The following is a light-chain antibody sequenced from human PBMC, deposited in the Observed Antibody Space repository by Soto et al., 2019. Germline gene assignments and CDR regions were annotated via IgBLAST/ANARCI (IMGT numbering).Light chain of an antibody. CDR1: QSVSSY. CDR3: QQTYSTPIT. V-gene: IGKV1-39*01. Sequence: DLQMTQSASSLSASVGDRVTITCRASQSVSSYLNWYQQKPGKAPNLLIYTASSLQSGVPSRFSGSGSGTDFTLTITSLQPEDFATYYCQQTYSTPITFGQGTRLEIK. J-gene: IGKJ5*01. CDR2: TAS.